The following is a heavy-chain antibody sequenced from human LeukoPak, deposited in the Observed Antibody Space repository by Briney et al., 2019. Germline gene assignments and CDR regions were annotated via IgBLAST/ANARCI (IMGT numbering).Heavy chain of an antibody. CDR1: GGSFSGYY. Sequence: SETLSLTCAVYGGSFSGYYWSWIRQPPGKGLEWIGEINHSGSTNYNPSLKSRVTISVDTSKNQFSLKLSSVTAADTAVYYCARGVRSAGTVYYYYYMDVWGKGTTVTVS. D-gene: IGHD6-13*01. CDR2: INHSGST. CDR3: ARGVRSAGTVYYYYYMDV. V-gene: IGHV4-34*01. J-gene: IGHJ6*03.